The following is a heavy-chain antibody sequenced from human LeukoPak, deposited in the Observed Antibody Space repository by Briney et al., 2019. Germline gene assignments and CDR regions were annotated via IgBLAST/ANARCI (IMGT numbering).Heavy chain of an antibody. J-gene: IGHJ4*02. CDR1: GFTFSSYA. CDR2: ISSNGGST. CDR3: VRVAGSAFLDY. D-gene: IGHD2-15*01. V-gene: IGHV3-64D*06. Sequence: GGSLRLSCSASGFTFSSYAMHWVRQAPGKGLEYVSAISSNGGSTYYADSVKGRFTISKDNSKNTLYLQMSSLRAEDTAVYYCVRVAGSAFLDYWGQGTLVTVSS.